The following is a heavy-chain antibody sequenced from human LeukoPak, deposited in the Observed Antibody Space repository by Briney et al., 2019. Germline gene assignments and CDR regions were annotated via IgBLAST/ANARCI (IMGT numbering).Heavy chain of an antibody. CDR1: GGSFSGYY. D-gene: IGHD3-22*01. Sequence: PSETLSLTRAVYGGSFSGYYWSWIRQPPGKGLEWIGEINHSGSTNYNPSLKSRVTISVDTSKNQFSLKLSSVTAADTAVYYCASRSEYYYDSSGYAWGQGTLVTVSS. CDR3: ASRSEYYYDSSGYA. CDR2: INHSGST. V-gene: IGHV4-34*01. J-gene: IGHJ5*02.